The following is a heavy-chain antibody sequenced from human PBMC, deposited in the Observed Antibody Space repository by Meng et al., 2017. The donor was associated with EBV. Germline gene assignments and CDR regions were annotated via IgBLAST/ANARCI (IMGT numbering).Heavy chain of an antibody. J-gene: IGHJ4*02. CDR1: AHTSTGYY. CDR2: INPNSGGT. D-gene: IGHD6-19*01. Sequence: VPLVLSGVEVNNPGASLQDCCQSSAHTSTGYYMYWVRQAPGQGLEWMGRINPNSGGTNYAQKFQGRVTMTRDTSISTAYMELRRLRSDDTAVYYCARVGIAVAGTGDYWGQGTLVTVSS. V-gene: IGHV1-2*06. CDR3: ARVGIAVAGTGDY.